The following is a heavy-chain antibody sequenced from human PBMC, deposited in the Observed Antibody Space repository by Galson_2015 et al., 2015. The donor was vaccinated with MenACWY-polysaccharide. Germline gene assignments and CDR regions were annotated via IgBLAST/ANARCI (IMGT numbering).Heavy chain of an antibody. CDR1: GFTFNSYA. Sequence: SLRLSCAASGFTFNSYAMHWVRQAPGKGLEWLAVISYDETNQYYADSVKGRFTISRDNSKNTLYLQMNSLRAEDTAVFYCARAYCDRITCYGMDVWGQGTTVAVSS. V-gene: IGHV3-30-3*01. J-gene: IGHJ6*02. D-gene: IGHD2/OR15-2a*01. CDR2: ISYDETNQ. CDR3: ARAYCDRITCYGMDV.